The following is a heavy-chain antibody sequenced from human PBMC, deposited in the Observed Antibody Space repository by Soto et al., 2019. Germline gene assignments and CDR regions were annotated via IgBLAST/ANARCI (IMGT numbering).Heavy chain of an antibody. CDR2: ISYDGSNK. D-gene: IGHD3-22*01. CDR3: AKAPGLYDSSGYYAGNYFDY. J-gene: IGHJ4*02. V-gene: IGHV3-30*18. Sequence: QVQLVESGGGVVQPGRSLRLSCAASGFTFSSYGMHWVRQAPGKGLEWVAVISYDGSNKYYADSVKGRFTISRDNSKNTRYLQMNSLRAEDTAVYYCAKAPGLYDSSGYYAGNYFDYWGQGTLVTVSS. CDR1: GFTFSSYG.